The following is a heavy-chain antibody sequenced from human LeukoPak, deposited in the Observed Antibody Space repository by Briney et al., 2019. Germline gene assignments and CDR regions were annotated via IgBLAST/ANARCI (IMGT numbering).Heavy chain of an antibody. CDR1: GYSFTSYW. D-gene: IGHD3-22*01. J-gene: IGHJ3*02. CDR3: TRPRHSSGYYLDI. Sequence: GESLKISCKGSGYSFTSYWIGWVRQMPGKGLEWMGIIYPGDSDTRYSPSFQGQVTISADKSISTAYLQWSSLKASDTAMYYCTRPRHSSGYYLDIWGQGTMVTVSS. CDR2: IYPGDSDT. V-gene: IGHV5-51*01.